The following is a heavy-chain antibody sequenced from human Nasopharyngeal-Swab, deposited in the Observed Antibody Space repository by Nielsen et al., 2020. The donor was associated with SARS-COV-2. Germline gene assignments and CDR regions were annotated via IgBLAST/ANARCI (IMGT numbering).Heavy chain of an antibody. D-gene: IGHD5-24*01. V-gene: IGHV1-58*01. CDR1: GFTITSSS. J-gene: IGHJ4*02. CDR2: IVVASGNT. Sequence: SAKVSCKASGFTITSSSVQWVRQARGQRLEGIGWIVVASGNTHYAQKFQERVTITRDMSTRTAYMELSSLRSEDTAVAYGAARLLQLGYWGQGTLVTVSS. CDR3: AARLLQLGY.